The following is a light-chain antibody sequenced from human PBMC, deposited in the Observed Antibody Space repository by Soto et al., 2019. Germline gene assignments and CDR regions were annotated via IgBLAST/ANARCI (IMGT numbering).Light chain of an antibody. V-gene: IGLV1-47*01. CDR3: AACDDTLSGDWV. Sequence: VVSQPPSASGTPGQRVTISCSGSISNVGSNYVYWYQQLPGTAPKLLIYRDNQRPSGVPDRCSASKSGTSAYLAISGLRSEDEAVYYCAACDDTLSGDWVFGGGTKLTVL. CDR1: ISNVGSNY. J-gene: IGLJ3*02. CDR2: RDN.